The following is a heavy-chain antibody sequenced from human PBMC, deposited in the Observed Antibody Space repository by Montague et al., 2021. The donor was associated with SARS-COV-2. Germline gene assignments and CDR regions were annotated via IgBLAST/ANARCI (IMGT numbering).Heavy chain of an antibody. V-gene: IGHV4-34*01. Sequence: SETLSLTCAVYGGSFSGHSWTWIRQPPGKGLEWIGEINHSGGTNYNPSLKSRVPISVDTSKNQFSLKLSSLTAADTAVYYCARGLTDVTVILVFVGASLYFDSWGQGALVTVSS. CDR2: INHSGGT. CDR1: GGSFSGHS. J-gene: IGHJ4*02. CDR3: ARGLTDVTVILVFVGASLYFDS. D-gene: IGHD3-22*01.